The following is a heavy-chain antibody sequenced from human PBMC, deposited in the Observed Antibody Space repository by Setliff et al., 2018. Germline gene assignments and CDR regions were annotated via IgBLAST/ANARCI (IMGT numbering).Heavy chain of an antibody. CDR3: ARGPRYSGSYYVNY. CDR2: INHSGSS. V-gene: IGHV4-34*01. Sequence: PSETLSLTCAVYGGSFSGYYWTWIRQPPGKGLEWIGEINHSGSSNYNPSLKSRVTISVDTSKNQFSLNLSSVTAADTAVYYCARGPRYSGSYYVNYWGQGTLDTVSS. CDR1: GGSFSGYY. D-gene: IGHD1-26*01. J-gene: IGHJ4*02.